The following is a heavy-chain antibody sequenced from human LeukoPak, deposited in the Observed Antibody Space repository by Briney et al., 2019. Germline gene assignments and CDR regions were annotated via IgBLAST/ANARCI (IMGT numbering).Heavy chain of an antibody. Sequence: SETLSLTCAVYGGSFSGYYWSWIRQPPGKGLEWIGEINHSGSTNYNPSLKSRVTISVDTSKNQFSLKLSSATAADTAVYYCARREGNTAMVIDYWGQGTLVTVSS. D-gene: IGHD5-18*01. CDR3: ARREGNTAMVIDY. CDR1: GGSFSGYY. V-gene: IGHV4-34*01. J-gene: IGHJ4*02. CDR2: INHSGST.